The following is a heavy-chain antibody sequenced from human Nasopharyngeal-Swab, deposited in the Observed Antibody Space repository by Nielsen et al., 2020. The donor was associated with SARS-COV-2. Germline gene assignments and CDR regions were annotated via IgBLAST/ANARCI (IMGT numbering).Heavy chain of an antibody. D-gene: IGHD2-2*03. CDR1: GSTFISHW. V-gene: IGHV5-51*01. CDR2: IYPGDSDT. J-gene: IGHJ4*02. CDR3: ARGGRVGSNSFLDY. Sequence: GESLKISCQGSGSTFISHWIGWVRQMPGKGLEWMGIIYPGDSDTRYSPSFQGQVTMSADKSINTAYLQWSSLKASDTAMYYCARGGRVGSNSFLDYWGQGTLVTVSS.